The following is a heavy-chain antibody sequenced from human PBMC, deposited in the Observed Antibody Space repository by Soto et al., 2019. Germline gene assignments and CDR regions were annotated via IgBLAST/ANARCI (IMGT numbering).Heavy chain of an antibody. CDR2: INHSGST. CDR1: GGSFSDYY. V-gene: IGHV4-34*01. CDR3: AKGLSGSGAYQWFDP. J-gene: IGHJ5*02. Sequence: SETLSLTCAVYGGSFSDYYWSWIRQPPGKGLEWIGEINHSGSTNYNPSLKSRVTISVDTSKNQFSLNLNSVTAADTAVYYCAKGLSGSGAYQWFDPWGQGTLVTVSS. D-gene: IGHD3-10*01.